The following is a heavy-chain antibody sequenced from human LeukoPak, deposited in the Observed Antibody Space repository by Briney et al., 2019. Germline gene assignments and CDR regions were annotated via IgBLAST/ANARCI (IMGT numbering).Heavy chain of an antibody. D-gene: IGHD2-2*01. V-gene: IGHV1-69*05. CDR2: IIPIFGTA. CDR1: GGTFSSYA. CDR3: ARSSVSGYQTPNAFDI. Sequence: SVKVSCKASGGTFSSYAISWVRQAPGQGLEWMGGIIPIFGTANYAQKFQGRVTITTDESTSTAYMELSSLRSEDTAVYYCARSSVSGYQTPNAFDIWGQGTMVTVSS. J-gene: IGHJ3*02.